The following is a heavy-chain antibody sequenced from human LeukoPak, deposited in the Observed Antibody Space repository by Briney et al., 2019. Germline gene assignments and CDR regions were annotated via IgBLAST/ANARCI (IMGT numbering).Heavy chain of an antibody. D-gene: IGHD5-18*01. CDR2: TYYRSKWYN. CDR3: ARKVDSVYSYGSSDWFDP. Sequence: PSQTLSLTCAISGDSVSSNSAAWNWIRQSPSRGLEWLGRTYYRSKWYNDYAVSVKSRITINPDTSKNQFSLQLNSVTPEDTAVYYCARKVDSVYSYGSSDWFDPWGQGTLVTVSS. V-gene: IGHV6-1*01. CDR1: GDSVSSNSAA. J-gene: IGHJ5*02.